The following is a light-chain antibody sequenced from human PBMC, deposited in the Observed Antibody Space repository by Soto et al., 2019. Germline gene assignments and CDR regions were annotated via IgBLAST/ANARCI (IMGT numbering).Light chain of an antibody. CDR1: SSNIGGNY. CDR2: RNN. J-gene: IGLJ2*01. V-gene: IGLV1-47*01. CDR3: ASWDDSLSATV. Sequence: QSVLTQPPSASGTPGQRVTISCSGSSSNIGGNYVYWYQQVPGTAPKLLIYRNNHRPSGVPDRFSGSKSDTSASLAISGLRSEDESDYYCASWDDSLSATVFGGGTKLTVL.